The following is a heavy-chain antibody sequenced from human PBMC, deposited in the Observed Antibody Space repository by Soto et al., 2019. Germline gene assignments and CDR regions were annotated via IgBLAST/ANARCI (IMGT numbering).Heavy chain of an antibody. D-gene: IGHD3-22*01. J-gene: IGHJ4*02. CDR1: GFSLSTSGMC. CDR2: IDWGDDK. CDR3: ARATYYYDSSGYCFDY. Sequence: SGPTLVNPTQTLTLTCTFSGFSLSTSGMCVSWIRQPPGKALEWLALIDWGDDKYYSTSLKTRLTISKDTSKNQVVLTMTNMDPVDTATYYCARATYYYDSSGYCFDYWGQGTLVTVSS. V-gene: IGHV2-70*01.